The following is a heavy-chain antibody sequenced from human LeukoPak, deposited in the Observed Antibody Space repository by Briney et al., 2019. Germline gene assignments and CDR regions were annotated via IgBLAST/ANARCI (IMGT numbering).Heavy chain of an antibody. CDR2: IIPIFGTA. J-gene: IGHJ6*03. V-gene: IGHV1-69*05. CDR1: GGTFSTYA. CDR3: ARVPPYNTYYYYYMDV. Sequence: GASVKVSCKASGGTFSTYAISWVRQARGQGLEWMGGIIPIFGTANYAQKFQGRVTITTDEYTSTAYMELSSLRSEDTAVYYCARVPPYNTYYYYYMDVWGKGTTVTVSS. D-gene: IGHD5-24*01.